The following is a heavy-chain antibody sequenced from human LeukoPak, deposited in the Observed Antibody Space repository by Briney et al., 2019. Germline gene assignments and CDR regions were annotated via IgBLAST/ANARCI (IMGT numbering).Heavy chain of an antibody. CDR2: INTDGSST. V-gene: IGHV3-74*03. J-gene: IGHJ4*02. CDR3: ARQYYHDSSGYPFDY. Sequence: GGSLRLSCAASGFTFSSYAMSWVRQAPGKGLVWVSRINTDGSSTKYADSVKGRFTISRDNAKNTLYLQMNSLRAEDTAVYYCARQYYHDSSGYPFDYWGQGTLVTVSS. D-gene: IGHD3-22*01. CDR1: GFTFSSYA.